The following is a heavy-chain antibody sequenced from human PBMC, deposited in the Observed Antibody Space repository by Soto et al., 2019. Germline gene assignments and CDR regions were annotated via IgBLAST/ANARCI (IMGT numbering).Heavy chain of an antibody. CDR3: ARLGSSSWYVNWFDP. CDR1: GGSISSYY. V-gene: IGHV4-59*08. D-gene: IGHD6-13*01. CDR2: IYYSGST. Sequence: PSETLSLTCTVSGGSISSYYWSWIRQPPGKGLEWIGYIYYSGSTNYNPSLKSRVTISVDTSKNQFSLKLSSVTAADTAVYYCARLGSSSWYVNWFDPWGQGTLVTVSS. J-gene: IGHJ5*02.